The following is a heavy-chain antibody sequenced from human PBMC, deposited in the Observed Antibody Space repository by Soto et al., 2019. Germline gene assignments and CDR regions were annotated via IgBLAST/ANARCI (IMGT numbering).Heavy chain of an antibody. V-gene: IGHV1-3*01. CDR1: GYTFTSYA. CDR3: ARERRYCSSTSCPLGWFDP. CDR2: INAGNGNT. D-gene: IGHD2-2*01. Sequence: ASVKVSCKASGYTFTSYAMHWLRQAPGQRLEWMGWINAGNGNTKYSQKFQGRVTITRDTSASTAYMELSSLRSEDTAVYYCARERRYCSSTSCPLGWFDPWGQGTLVTVSS. J-gene: IGHJ5*02.